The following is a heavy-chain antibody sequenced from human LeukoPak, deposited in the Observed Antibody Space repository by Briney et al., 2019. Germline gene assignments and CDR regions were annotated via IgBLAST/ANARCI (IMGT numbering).Heavy chain of an antibody. CDR2: ISWNSGSI. D-gene: IGHD6-6*01. CDR1: GFTFDDYA. Sequence: GGSLRLSCAASGFTFDDYAMHWVRQAPGKGLKWVSGISWNSGSIGYADSVKGRFTISRDNAKNSLYLQMNSLRAEDTALYYCAKALEYSSSYRGNWFDPWGQGTLVTVSS. V-gene: IGHV3-9*01. CDR3: AKALEYSSSYRGNWFDP. J-gene: IGHJ5*02.